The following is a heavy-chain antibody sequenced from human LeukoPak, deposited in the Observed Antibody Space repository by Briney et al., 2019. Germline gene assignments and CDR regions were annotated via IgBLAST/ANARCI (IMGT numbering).Heavy chain of an antibody. Sequence: PVGSLRLSCAASVFTFSNYALHWVRQAPGKGLEYVSAISSNGDATFYANSVKGRFTISRDNSKNTLYLQMGSLRAEDMAVYYCLRVGNYRDFDYWGQGTLVTVSS. CDR3: LRVGNYRDFDY. J-gene: IGHJ4*02. CDR2: ISSNGDAT. D-gene: IGHD1-7*01. CDR1: VFTFSNYA. V-gene: IGHV3-64*01.